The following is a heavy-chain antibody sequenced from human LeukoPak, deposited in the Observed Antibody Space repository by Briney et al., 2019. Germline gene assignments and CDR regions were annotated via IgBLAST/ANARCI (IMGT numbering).Heavy chain of an antibody. Sequence: GASVTVSCTASGYSFTYHYLHWLRQAPGQGLDLLAWIHPKACLTNYAERFQGRLSLTRDTSISTLYMELNSLTSDDAAVYYCARDHNWGPDYWGQGTLLSVSS. CDR2: IHPKACLT. V-gene: IGHV1-2*02. D-gene: IGHD7-27*01. J-gene: IGHJ4*02. CDR1: GYSFTYHY. CDR3: ARDHNWGPDY.